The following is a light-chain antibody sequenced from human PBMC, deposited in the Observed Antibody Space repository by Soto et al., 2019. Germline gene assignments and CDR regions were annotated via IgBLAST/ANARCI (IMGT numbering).Light chain of an antibody. J-gene: IGKJ1*01. CDR3: QQYNSRCT. CDR1: QSVRSS. CDR2: DAS. V-gene: IGKV3-15*01. Sequence: EIVMTQSPGTLSVSPGERATLFCRASQSVRSSLAWYQQKPGQAPRLFIYDASTRATGIPARFTGSGSGTEFTLTISSLQPDDFATYYCQQYNSRCTFGQGTKVDIK.